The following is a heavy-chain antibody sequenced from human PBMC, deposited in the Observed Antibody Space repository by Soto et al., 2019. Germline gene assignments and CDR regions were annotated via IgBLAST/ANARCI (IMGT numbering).Heavy chain of an antibody. J-gene: IGHJ6*02. CDR2: IYSGGST. D-gene: IGHD6-13*01. CDR1: GFTVSSNY. Sequence: PGGSLRLSCAASGFTVSSNYMSWVRQAPGKGLEWVSVIYSGGSTYYADSVKGRFTISRDNSKNTLYLQMNSLRAEDTAVYYCAKRAAADYYYGMDVWGQGTTVTVSS. CDR3: AKRAAADYYYGMDV. V-gene: IGHV3-53*01.